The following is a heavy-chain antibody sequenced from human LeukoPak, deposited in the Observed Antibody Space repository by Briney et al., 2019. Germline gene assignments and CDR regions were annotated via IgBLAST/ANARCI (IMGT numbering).Heavy chain of an antibody. CDR1: GGSISSYY. V-gene: IGHV4-59*01. J-gene: IGHJ6*02. D-gene: IGHD6-13*01. CDR2: SYYSGST. Sequence: SETLSLTCTVSGGSISSYYWSWIRQPPGKGLERIGYSYYSGSTNYNPSLKSRVTISVDTSKNQFSLKLSSVTAADTAVYYCARAVAAAGSYYYYYYGMDVWGQGTTVTVSS. CDR3: ARAVAAAGSYYYYYYGMDV.